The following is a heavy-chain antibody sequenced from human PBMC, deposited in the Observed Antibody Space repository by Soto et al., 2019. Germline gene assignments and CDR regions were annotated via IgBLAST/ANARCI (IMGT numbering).Heavy chain of an antibody. D-gene: IGHD2-15*01. Sequence: VSVTVSSRECVFTVRRYDLHCVSQPPVQVLEWMGWVKPNTDDTGYAQKFQGRVTLTWDTSSSAGYLDLNRLRSDDTAVYYCARSPYSLEGDGQHYYYGMDLWGLGTTVTVSS. J-gene: IGHJ6*02. V-gene: IGHV1-2*02. CDR2: VKPNTDDT. CDR1: VFTVRRYD. CDR3: ARSPYSLEGDGQHYYYGMDL.